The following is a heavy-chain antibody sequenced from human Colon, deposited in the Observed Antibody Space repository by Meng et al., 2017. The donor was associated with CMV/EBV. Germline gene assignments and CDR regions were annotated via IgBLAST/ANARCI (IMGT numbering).Heavy chain of an antibody. CDR2: IHSSGDYI. CDR3: ARDKYTAMIKDGMGV. V-gene: IGHV3-21*06. J-gene: IGHJ6*02. Sequence: GESLKISCAASGFTFSDYAFNWVRQAPGKGLEWVSSIHSSGDYIYYADSLRGRFTVSRDNAKNSLFLHMNSLRAEDTAVYYCARDKYTAMIKDGMGVWGQGTTVTVSS. D-gene: IGHD5-18*01. CDR1: GFTFSDYA.